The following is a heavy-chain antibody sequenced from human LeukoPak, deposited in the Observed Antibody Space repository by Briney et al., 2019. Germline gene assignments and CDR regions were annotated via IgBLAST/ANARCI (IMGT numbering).Heavy chain of an antibody. Sequence: GGSLRLSCAASGFTFSSYAMHWVRQAPGKGLEWVAVISYDGSNKYYADSVKGRFTISSDNSKNTLYLQMNSLRAEDTAVYYCAREQLDPEYFDYWGQGTLVTVSS. D-gene: IGHD6-6*01. J-gene: IGHJ4*02. V-gene: IGHV3-30-3*01. CDR3: AREQLDPEYFDY. CDR1: GFTFSSYA. CDR2: ISYDGSNK.